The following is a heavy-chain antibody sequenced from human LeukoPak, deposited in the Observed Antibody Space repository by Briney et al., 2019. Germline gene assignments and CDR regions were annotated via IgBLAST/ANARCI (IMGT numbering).Heavy chain of an antibody. V-gene: IGHV3-7*01. J-gene: IGHJ4*02. D-gene: IGHD3-10*01. CDR2: IKQDGSEK. Sequence: GGSLRLSCAASGFTFTSYWMSWVRQAPGKGLEWVANIKQDGSEKFYVDSVKGRFTISRDNANNSLYLQMNSLRAEDTAVYYCATMSPITMVRGVPFDYWGQGTLVTVSS. CDR3: ATMSPITMVRGVPFDY. CDR1: GFTFTSYW.